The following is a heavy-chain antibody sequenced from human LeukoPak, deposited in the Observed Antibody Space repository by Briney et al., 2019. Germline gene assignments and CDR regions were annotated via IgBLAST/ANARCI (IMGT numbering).Heavy chain of an antibody. D-gene: IGHD3-9*01. V-gene: IGHV4-59*08. CDR2: IYYSGST. Sequence: SETLSLTCTVSGGSISSYYWSWIRQPPGKGLEWTGYIYYSGSTNYNPSLKSRVTISVDTSKNQFSLKLSSVTAADTAVYYCARGDPPDILTGRGNAFDIWGQGTMVTVSS. J-gene: IGHJ3*02. CDR3: ARGDPPDILTGRGNAFDI. CDR1: GGSISSYY.